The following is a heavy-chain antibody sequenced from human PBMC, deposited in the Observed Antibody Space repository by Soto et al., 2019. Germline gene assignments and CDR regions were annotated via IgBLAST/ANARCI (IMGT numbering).Heavy chain of an antibody. Sequence: PSETLSLTCAVYGGSFSGSYWNWIRQPPGKGLEWIGEINQSGSTNYNPSLKSRVTISVDTSKNQFSLKLSSVTAADSAVYYCARVVESSGWYRGPFDIWGRGTLVPVSS. CDR1: GGSFSGSY. CDR3: ARVVESSGWYRGPFDI. CDR2: INQSGST. D-gene: IGHD6-19*01. J-gene: IGHJ3*02. V-gene: IGHV4-34*01.